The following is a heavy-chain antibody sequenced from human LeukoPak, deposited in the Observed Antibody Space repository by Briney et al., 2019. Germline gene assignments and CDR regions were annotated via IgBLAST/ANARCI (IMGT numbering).Heavy chain of an antibody. V-gene: IGHV4-59*01. Sequence: SETLSLTCTVSGGSISSYYWSWIRQPPGKGLEWIRYIYYSGSTNYNPSLKSRVTISVDTSKNQFSLKLSSVTAADTAVYYCASHHSYYDFWSGYSQNWFDPWGQGTLVTVSS. CDR2: IYYSGST. CDR1: GGSISSYY. D-gene: IGHD3-3*01. J-gene: IGHJ5*02. CDR3: ASHHSYYDFWSGYSQNWFDP.